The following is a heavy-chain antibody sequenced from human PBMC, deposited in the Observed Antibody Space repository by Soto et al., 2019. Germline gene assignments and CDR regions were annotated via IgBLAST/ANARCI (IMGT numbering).Heavy chain of an antibody. CDR3: AKEAGSGSYYPFNS. J-gene: IGHJ4*02. Sequence: EVQLVESGGGLVQPGRSLRLSCAASGFTFGDYAMHWVRQPPGKGLEWVSSISWNSGILDYADSVKGRFTISRDNAKNSLYLQMNSLRPEDTALYYCAKEAGSGSYYPFNSWGRGALVTVSA. CDR2: ISWNSGIL. V-gene: IGHV3-9*01. CDR1: GFTFGDYA. D-gene: IGHD3-10*01.